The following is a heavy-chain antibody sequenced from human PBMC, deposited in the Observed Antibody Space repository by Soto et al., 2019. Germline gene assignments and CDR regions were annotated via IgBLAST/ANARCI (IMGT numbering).Heavy chain of an antibody. CDR3: ARDKAPTGNRITMIVGFDY. Sequence: EASVKVSCKASGYTFTTYAMHWVRQAPGQRLECMGWINADNGNTKYSQKFQGRVTITRDTSASTAYMELSSLRSEDTAVYYCARDKAPTGNRITMIVGFDYWGQGTLVTVSS. CDR2: INADNGNT. V-gene: IGHV1-3*01. D-gene: IGHD3-22*01. J-gene: IGHJ4*02. CDR1: GYTFTTYA.